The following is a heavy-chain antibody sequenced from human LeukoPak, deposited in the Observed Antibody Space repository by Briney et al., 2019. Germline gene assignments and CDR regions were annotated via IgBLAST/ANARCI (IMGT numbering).Heavy chain of an antibody. CDR1: GFTFDDYA. CDR2: ISWNSGSI. CDR3: AKGVVRGVILSHNWFDP. D-gene: IGHD3-10*01. J-gene: IGHJ5*02. Sequence: PGGSLRLSCAAPGFTFDDYAMHWVRQAPGKGLEWVSGISWNSGSIGYADSVKGRFTISRDNAKNSLYLQMNSLRAEDTALYYCAKGVVRGVILSHNWFDPWGQGTLVTVSS. V-gene: IGHV3-9*01.